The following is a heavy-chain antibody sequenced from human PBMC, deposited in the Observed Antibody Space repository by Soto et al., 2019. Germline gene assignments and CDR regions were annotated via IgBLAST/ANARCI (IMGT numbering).Heavy chain of an antibody. CDR3: ARDSGSSWTGYYYYGMDV. V-gene: IGHV4-31*03. J-gene: IGHJ6*02. D-gene: IGHD6-13*01. Sequence: LSLTCTVSGGSISSGGYYWSWIRQHPGKGLEWIGYIYYSGSTYYNPSLKSRVTISVDTSKNQFSLKLSSATAADTAVYYCARDSGSSWTGYYYYGMDVWGQGTTVTVSS. CDR2: IYYSGST. CDR1: GGSISSGGYY.